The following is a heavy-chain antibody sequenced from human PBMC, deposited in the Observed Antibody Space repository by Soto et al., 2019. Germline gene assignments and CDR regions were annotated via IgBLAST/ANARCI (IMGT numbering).Heavy chain of an antibody. CDR3: ARGRSRDDFWSGIGGAPYYYYYMVV. V-gene: IGHV4-59*01. Sequence: SETLSLTCTVSGGSISSYYWSWIRQPPGKGLEWIGYIYYSGSTNYNPSLKSRVTISVDTSKTQFSLKLSSVTAADTAVYYCARGRSRDDFWSGIGGAPYYYYYMVVWGKWTTVTVSS. J-gene: IGHJ6*03. CDR1: GGSISSYY. D-gene: IGHD3-3*01. CDR2: IYYSGST.